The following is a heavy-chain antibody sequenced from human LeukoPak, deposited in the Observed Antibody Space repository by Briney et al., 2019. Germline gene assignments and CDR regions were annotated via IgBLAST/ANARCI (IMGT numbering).Heavy chain of an antibody. CDR1: GGSISSYY. CDR3: ARGGIQPVDDAFDI. J-gene: IGHJ3*02. CDR2: IYYSGST. Sequence: SETLSLTCTVSGGSISSYYWSWIRQPPGKGLEWIGYIYYSGSTNYNPSLKSRVTISVDTSKNQFSLKLSSVTAADTAVYYCARGGIQPVDDAFDIWGQGRMVNVSS. D-gene: IGHD5-18*01. V-gene: IGHV4-59*12.